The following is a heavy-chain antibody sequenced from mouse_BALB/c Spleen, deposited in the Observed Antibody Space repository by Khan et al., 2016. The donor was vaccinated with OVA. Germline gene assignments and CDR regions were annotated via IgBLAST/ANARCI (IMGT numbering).Heavy chain of an antibody. V-gene: IGHV1-4*01. Sequence: VKLQQSGAELARPGASVKMSCKASGYTFTNYTIHWVKQRPGQGLEWIGYINPSSGYTNYNQNFNDQATLTTDRSSSTAYMQLSRLTSEDSAVEYCVRSPIPPYHFDYWGQGTTLTVSS. J-gene: IGHJ2*01. CDR1: GYTFTNYT. CDR3: VRSPIPPYHFDY. CDR2: INPSSGYT.